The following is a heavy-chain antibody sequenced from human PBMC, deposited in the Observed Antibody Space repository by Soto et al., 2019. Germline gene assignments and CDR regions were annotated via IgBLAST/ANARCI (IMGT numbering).Heavy chain of an antibody. J-gene: IGHJ6*02. CDR2: FYSRGVA. D-gene: IGHD5-12*01. CDR3: AREEHGIVALDV. CDR1: GGSVTNYY. Sequence: SETLSLTCTVSGGSVTNYYWTWIRQPAGKGLEWVGRFYSRGVANYNPSLNSRVTMSVDTSKNQLSLTLTSVTAADTAVYYCAREEHGIVALDVWGHGTTVTVSS. V-gene: IGHV4-4*07.